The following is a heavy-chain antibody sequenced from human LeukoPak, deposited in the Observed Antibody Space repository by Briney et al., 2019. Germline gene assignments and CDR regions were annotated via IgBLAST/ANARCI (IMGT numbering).Heavy chain of an antibody. CDR3: ARGYCSGGSYYDDAFDI. J-gene: IGHJ3*02. Sequence: ASVKVSCKASGYTFTSYGISWVRQAPGQGLEWMGWISAYNGNTNYAQKLQGRVTMTTDTSTSTAYMELRSLRSDDTAVYYCARGYCSGGSYYDDAFDIWGQGTMVTVSS. D-gene: IGHD2-15*01. CDR1: GYTFTSYG. V-gene: IGHV1-18*01. CDR2: ISAYNGNT.